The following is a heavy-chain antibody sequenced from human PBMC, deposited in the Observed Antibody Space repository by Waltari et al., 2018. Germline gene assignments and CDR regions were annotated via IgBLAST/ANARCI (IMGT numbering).Heavy chain of an antibody. J-gene: IGHJ5*02. V-gene: IGHV1-24*01. D-gene: IGHD3-22*01. CDR2: FDPEDGET. CDR1: GYTLTELS. CDR3: ATARSSYYDSRFGSMWEGFDP. Sequence: QVQLVQSGAEVKKPGASVKVSCKVSGYTLTELSMHWVRQAPGKGLEWMGGFDPEDGETIYAQKFQGRVTMTEDTSTDTAYMELSSLRSEDTAVYYCATARSSYYDSRFGSMWEGFDPWGQGTLVTVSS.